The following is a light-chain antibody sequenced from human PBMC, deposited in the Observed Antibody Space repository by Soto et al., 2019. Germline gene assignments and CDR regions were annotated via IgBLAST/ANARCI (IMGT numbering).Light chain of an antibody. V-gene: IGLV1-40*01. Sequence: QSVLTQPPSMSGALGQRVTISCTGGSSNIGAGYDVHWYQQLPGTAPKLLIYANSNRPSGVPDRFSGSKSGTSASLAITGLLAEDEADYFCQSYDSGLSGYVVFGGGTKLTVL. J-gene: IGLJ2*01. CDR3: QSYDSGLSGYVV. CDR1: SSNIGAGYD. CDR2: ANS.